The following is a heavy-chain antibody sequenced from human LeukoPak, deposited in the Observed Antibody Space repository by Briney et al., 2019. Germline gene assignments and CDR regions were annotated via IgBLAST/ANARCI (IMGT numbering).Heavy chain of an antibody. CDR3: ARAPRRVPAAPRGYFDL. CDR1: GGSFSGYY. Sequence: SDTLSLTCAVYGGSFSGYYRSWIPQPPRKGLERIGEINHSGSTNYNPSLKRRVTISVDTSKTQFSLKLSSVTAADTAVYYCARAPRRVPAAPRGYFDLWGRGTLVTVSS. CDR2: INHSGST. D-gene: IGHD2-2*01. V-gene: IGHV4-34*01. J-gene: IGHJ2*01.